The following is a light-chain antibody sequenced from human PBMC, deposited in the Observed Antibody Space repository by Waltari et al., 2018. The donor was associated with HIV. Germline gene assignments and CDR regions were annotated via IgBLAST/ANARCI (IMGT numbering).Light chain of an antibody. CDR3: QQYSSYCT. CDR1: QSISSY. Sequence: DIQMTQSPSSLSASVGDRVTITCRASQSISSYLNWYQQKPGKAPKLLIYAASSLQSGVPSRFSGSGSGTDFTLTISSLQPEDFASYYCQQYSSYCTFGQGTKLEI. CDR2: AAS. V-gene: IGKV1-39*01. J-gene: IGKJ2*01.